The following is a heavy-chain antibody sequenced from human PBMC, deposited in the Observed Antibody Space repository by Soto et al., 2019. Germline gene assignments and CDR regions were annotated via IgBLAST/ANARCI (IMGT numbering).Heavy chain of an antibody. CDR2: IIPIFGTA. Sequence: SVKVSCKASGGTFSSYAISWVRQAPGQGLEWMGGIIPIFGTANYAQKFQGRVTITADESTSTAYMELSSLRSEDTAVYYCARDGCSGGSCYFDYWGKGTLVTVSS. CDR1: GGTFSSYA. D-gene: IGHD2-15*01. CDR3: ARDGCSGGSCYFDY. J-gene: IGHJ4*02. V-gene: IGHV1-69*13.